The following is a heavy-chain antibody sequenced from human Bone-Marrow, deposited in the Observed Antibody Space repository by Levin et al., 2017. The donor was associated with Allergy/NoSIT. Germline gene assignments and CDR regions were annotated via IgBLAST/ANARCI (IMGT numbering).Heavy chain of an antibody. CDR2: INPHTGNT. J-gene: IGHJ5*02. CDR1: GYTFNSYD. V-gene: IGHV1-8*01. CDR3: ARGAGFLNGYYVSGSWFDP. D-gene: IGHD3-9*01. Sequence: ASVKVSCKASGYTFNSYDINWVRQAPGQGLEWMGWINPHTGNTDYGQKFQGRVTMTTDTSISTAYMELRGLRLEDTAVYFCARGAGFLNGYYVSGSWFDPWGQGSLVIVSS.